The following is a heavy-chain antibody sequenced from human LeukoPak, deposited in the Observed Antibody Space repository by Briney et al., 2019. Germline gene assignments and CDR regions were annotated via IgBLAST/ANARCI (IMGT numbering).Heavy chain of an antibody. CDR2: IGAYNGDT. J-gene: IGHJ4*02. CDR3: TRDHCSGDNCPSFDY. Sequence: ASVKLSCKPSGYTFTIIGNSWVRQAPGQGLEWMGWIGAYNGDTNYEQEFQGRVTMTTDTSTSTDYMDLRSLRSDDTAVYYCTRDHCSGDNCPSFDYWGQGTLVTVSS. V-gene: IGHV1-18*04. CDR1: GYTFTIIG. D-gene: IGHD2-15*01.